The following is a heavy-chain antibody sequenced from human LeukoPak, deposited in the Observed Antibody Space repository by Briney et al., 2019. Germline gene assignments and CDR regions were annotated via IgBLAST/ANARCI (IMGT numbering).Heavy chain of an antibody. D-gene: IGHD3-10*01. V-gene: IGHV1-18*01. CDR3: ARVTLHDYGSGRYAFDI. J-gene: IGHJ3*02. Sequence: ASVKVSCKASGYTFINCGITWVRQAPGQGLEWMGWVNAYNGDTNYGQNFQGRVTVTTDTSTSTGYMEVKSLRSDDTAVHYCARVTLHDYGSGRYAFDIWGQGTMVTVSS. CDR1: GYTFINCG. CDR2: VNAYNGDT.